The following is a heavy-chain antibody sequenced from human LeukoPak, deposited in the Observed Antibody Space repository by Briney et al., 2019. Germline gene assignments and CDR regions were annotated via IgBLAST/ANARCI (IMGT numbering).Heavy chain of an antibody. V-gene: IGHV4-30-2*01. CDR3: ARNGGDYYDSRLGFDY. D-gene: IGHD3-22*01. CDR2: IYHSGST. J-gene: IGHJ4*02. CDR1: GGSISSGGYY. Sequence: PPETLSLTCTVSGGSISSGGYYWSWIRQPPGKGLEWIGYIYHSGSTYYNPSLKSRVTISVDRSKNQFSLKLSSVTAADTAVYYCARNGGDYYDSRLGFDYWGQGTLVTVSS.